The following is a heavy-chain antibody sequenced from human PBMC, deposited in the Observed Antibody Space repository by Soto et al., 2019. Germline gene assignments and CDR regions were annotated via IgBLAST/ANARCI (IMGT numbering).Heavy chain of an antibody. CDR2: IGGGGGST. Sequence: EVQLLESGGGLVQPGGSLRLSCAASGFTFTNHAMGWVRQAPGEGLEWVSVIGGGGGSTYYADSVKGRFTISRDNSKNTLYLQMNSLRADDTAIYYCAKTAVAVAGTVYGYWGQGTLVTVSS. CDR1: GFTFTNHA. J-gene: IGHJ4*02. V-gene: IGHV3-23*01. CDR3: AKTAVAVAGTVYGY. D-gene: IGHD6-19*01.